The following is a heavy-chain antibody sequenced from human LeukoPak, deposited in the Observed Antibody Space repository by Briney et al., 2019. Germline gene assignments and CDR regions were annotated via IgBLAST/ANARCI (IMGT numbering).Heavy chain of an antibody. J-gene: IGHJ4*02. CDR2: ISSSSSYI. CDR3: ASLGSSTVTLDY. D-gene: IGHD4-17*01. Sequence: PGGSLRLSCAASGFTFSSYSINWVRQAPGKGLEWVSSISSSSSYIYYADSVKGRFTISRDNAKNSLYLQMNSLRAEDTAVYYCASLGSSTVTLDYWGQGTLVTVSS. V-gene: IGHV3-21*01. CDR1: GFTFSSYS.